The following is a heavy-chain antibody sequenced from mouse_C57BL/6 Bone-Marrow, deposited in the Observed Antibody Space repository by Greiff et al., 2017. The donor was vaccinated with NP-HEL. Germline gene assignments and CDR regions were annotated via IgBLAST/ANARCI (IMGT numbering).Heavy chain of an antibody. CDR2: IYPRSGNT. V-gene: IGHV1-81*01. D-gene: IGHD4-1*01. CDR1: GYTFTSYG. Sequence: QVQLKQSGAELARPGASVKLSCKASGYTFTSYGISWVKQRTGQGLEWIGEIYPRSGNTYYNEKFQGKATLTADKASSTAYMELRSLTSEDSAVYFCARANWDAYFDYWGQGTTLTVSS. J-gene: IGHJ2*01. CDR3: ARANWDAYFDY.